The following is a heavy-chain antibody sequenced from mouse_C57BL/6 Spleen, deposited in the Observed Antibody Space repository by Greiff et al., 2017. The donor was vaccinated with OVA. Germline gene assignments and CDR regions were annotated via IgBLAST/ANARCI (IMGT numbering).Heavy chain of an antibody. Sequence: QVQLKQPGAELVRPGSSVKLSCKASGYTFTSYWMDWVKQRPGQGLEWIGNIYPSDSETHYNQKFKDKATLTVDKSSSTAYMQLSSLTSEDSAVYYCARGGYGSSYVFAYWGQGTLVTVSA. D-gene: IGHD1-1*01. CDR3: ARGGYGSSYVFAY. CDR2: IYPSDSET. J-gene: IGHJ3*01. V-gene: IGHV1-61*01. CDR1: GYTFTSYW.